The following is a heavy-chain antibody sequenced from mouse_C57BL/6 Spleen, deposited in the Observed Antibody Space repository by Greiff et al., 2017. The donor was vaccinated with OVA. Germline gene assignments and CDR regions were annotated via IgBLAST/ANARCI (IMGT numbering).Heavy chain of an antibody. J-gene: IGHJ1*03. D-gene: IGHD1-1*01. CDR2: IRSKSSNYAT. CDR3: VRDNGYGSSYGYFDV. V-gene: IGHV10-3*01. CDR1: GFTFNTYA. Sequence: EVQLQQSGGGLVQPKGSLKLSCAASGFTFNTYAMHWVRQAPGKGLEWVARIRSKSSNYATYYADSVKDRFTISRDDSQSMLYLQMNNLKTEDTAMYYCVRDNGYGSSYGYFDVWGTGTTVTVSS.